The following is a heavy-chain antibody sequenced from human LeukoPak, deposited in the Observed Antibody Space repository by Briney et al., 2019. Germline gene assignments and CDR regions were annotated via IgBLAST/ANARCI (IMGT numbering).Heavy chain of an antibody. CDR1: GFTFISYW. CDR3: ARDFLYCSSTSCYDSSYDAFDI. Sequence: PGGSLRLSCAASGFTFISYWMSWFRQAPGKGREWVANIKQEGGEKYYVDSVKGRFTISRDNAKNSLYLQMNSLRAEDTAVYYCARDFLYCSSTSCYDSSYDAFDIWGQGTMVTVSS. D-gene: IGHD2-2*01. V-gene: IGHV3-7*01. CDR2: IKQEGGEK. J-gene: IGHJ3*02.